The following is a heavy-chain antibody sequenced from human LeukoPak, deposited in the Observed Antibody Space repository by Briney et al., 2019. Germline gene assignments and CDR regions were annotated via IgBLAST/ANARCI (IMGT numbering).Heavy chain of an antibody. V-gene: IGHV3-23*01. CDR2: ISGSGGST. CDR1: GFTFSSYA. J-gene: IGHJ3*02. D-gene: IGHD3-10*01. Sequence: GGSLRLSCAASGFTFSSYAMSWVRQAPGKGLEWVSAISGSGGSTYYADSVKGRFTISRDNSKNTLYLQMNSLRAEDTAVYYCAKEGVLLWFGEPFDAFDIWGQGTMVTVSS. CDR3: AKEGVLLWFGEPFDAFDI.